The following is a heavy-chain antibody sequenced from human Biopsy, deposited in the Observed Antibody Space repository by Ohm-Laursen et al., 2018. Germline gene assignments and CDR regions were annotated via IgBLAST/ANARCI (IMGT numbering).Heavy chain of an antibody. Sequence: SETLSLTCTVSGDSVSSGSFYWTWIRQPPGQGLEYIGYIYDRGSTANYNPSLESRVTMSVDMPKNQFSLKLSSVTAADTAIYYCARGMRSSGLPYFDSWGQGSLVSVSS. V-gene: IGHV4-61*01. CDR3: ARGMRSSGLPYFDS. CDR1: GDSVSSGSFY. CDR2: IYDRGSTA. D-gene: IGHD6-19*01. J-gene: IGHJ4*02.